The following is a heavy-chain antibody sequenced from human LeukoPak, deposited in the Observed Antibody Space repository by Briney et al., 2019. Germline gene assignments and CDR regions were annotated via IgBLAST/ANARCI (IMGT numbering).Heavy chain of an antibody. D-gene: IGHD3-3*01. Sequence: SETLSLTCTVSGGSLSSYYWSWIRQPPRKGLEWIGYIYYSGSTNYNPSLKSRVTISVDTSKNQFSLKLSSVTAADTAVYYCARVRDTDDFWSGYYSRDYFDYWGQGTLVTVSS. CDR1: GGSLSSYY. V-gene: IGHV4-59*08. J-gene: IGHJ4*02. CDR2: IYYSGST. CDR3: ARVRDTDDFWSGYYSRDYFDY.